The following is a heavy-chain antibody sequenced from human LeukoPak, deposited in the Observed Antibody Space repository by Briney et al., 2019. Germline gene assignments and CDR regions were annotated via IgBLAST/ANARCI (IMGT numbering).Heavy chain of an antibody. Sequence: GESLKISCKGSGYSFTTYWIGWVRQMPGKGLEYMGIINPGDSDTRYSPSFQGQVTISADKSISTAYLQWSSLKASDTAMYYCARLRNRCLDYWGQGTLVTVSS. D-gene: IGHD1-14*01. V-gene: IGHV5-51*01. J-gene: IGHJ4*02. CDR1: GYSFTTYW. CDR3: ARLRNRCLDY. CDR2: INPGDSDT.